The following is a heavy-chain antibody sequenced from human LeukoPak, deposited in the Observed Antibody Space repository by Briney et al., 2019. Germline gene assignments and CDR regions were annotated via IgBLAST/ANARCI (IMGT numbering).Heavy chain of an antibody. CDR3: ASEGGDYYYYGLAV. CDR1: GFTFSSHW. CDR2: ISTDGREK. J-gene: IGHJ6*02. Sequence: PGGSLRLSCAASGFTFSSHWMSWVRQTPGKGLEWVANISTDGREKYYVDSVKGRFTISRDNAKNSLYLQMNSLRAEDTAVYYCASEGGDYYYYGLAVWGQGTTVTVSS. V-gene: IGHV3-7*04. D-gene: IGHD3-16*01.